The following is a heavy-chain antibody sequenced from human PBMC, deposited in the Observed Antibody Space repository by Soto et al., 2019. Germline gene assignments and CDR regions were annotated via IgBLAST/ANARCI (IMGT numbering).Heavy chain of an antibody. D-gene: IGHD3-22*01. CDR2: ISYDGSNK. CDR3: AYEVDSMGYYYVCGMDV. J-gene: IGHJ6*04. V-gene: IGHV3-30*18. Sequence: GGSLRLSCAASGFTFSSYGMHWVRQAPGKGLEWVAVISYDGSNKYYADSVKGRFTISRDNSKNTLYLQMNSLRAEDTAVYYFAYEVDSMGYYYVCGMDVWGKGTTVTVSS. CDR1: GFTFSSYG.